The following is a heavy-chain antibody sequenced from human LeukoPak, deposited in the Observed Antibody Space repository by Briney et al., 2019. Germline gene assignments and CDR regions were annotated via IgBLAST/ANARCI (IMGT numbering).Heavy chain of an antibody. D-gene: IGHD2-15*01. CDR1: GYTFTSYG. V-gene: IGHV1-18*04. CDR3: ARVGVVVAATLSSDY. CDR2: ISAYNGNT. Sequence: ASVKVSCKASGYTFTSYGISWVRQAPGQGLEWMGWISAYNGNTNYAQKPQGRVTMTTDTSTSTAYMELRSLRSDDTAVYYCARVGVVVAATLSSDYWGQGTLVTVSS. J-gene: IGHJ4*02.